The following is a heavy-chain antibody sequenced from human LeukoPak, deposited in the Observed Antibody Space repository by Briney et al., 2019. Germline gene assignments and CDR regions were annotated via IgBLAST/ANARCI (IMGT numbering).Heavy chain of an antibody. CDR1: GYTFTGYY. CDR3: ARDSRYYYDSSGFGWFDP. Sequence: ASVKVSCKASGYTFTGYYMHWVRQAPGQGLEWMGWINPNSGGTNYAQKFQGRVTMTRDTSISTAYMELSRLRSDDTAVYYCARDSRYYYDSSGFGWFDPWGQGTLVTVSS. J-gene: IGHJ5*02. D-gene: IGHD3-22*01. CDR2: INPNSGGT. V-gene: IGHV1-2*02.